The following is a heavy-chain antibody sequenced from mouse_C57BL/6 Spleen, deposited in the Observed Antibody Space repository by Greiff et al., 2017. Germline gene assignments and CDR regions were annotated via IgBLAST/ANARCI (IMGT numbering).Heavy chain of an antibody. CDR2: IDPNSGGT. D-gene: IGHD1-1*01. J-gene: IGHJ1*03. Sequence: VQLQQPGAELVKPGASVKLSCKASGYTFTSYWMHWVKQRPGRGLEWIGRIDPNSGGTKYNEKFKSKATLTVDKPSSTAYMQLSSLTSEDSAVYYCARGGAFEYYGSSPGYFDVWGTGTTVTVSS. CDR3: ARGGAFEYYGSSPGYFDV. CDR1: GYTFTSYW. V-gene: IGHV1-72*01.